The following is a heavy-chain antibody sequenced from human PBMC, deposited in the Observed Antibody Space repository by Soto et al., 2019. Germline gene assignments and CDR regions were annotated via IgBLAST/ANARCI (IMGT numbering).Heavy chain of an antibody. V-gene: IGHV3-23*01. CDR1: GFTFSSYG. CDR2: ISGSGGST. J-gene: IGHJ4*02. Sequence: GGSLRLSCAASGFTFSSYGMSWVRQAPGKGLEWVSSISGSGGSTYYADSVKGWFTISRDNSKNTLYLQMNSLRAEDTAVYYCAKASAPGGTYFPLWFWGQGTLVTVSS. D-gene: IGHD1-26*01. CDR3: AKASAPGGTYFPLWF.